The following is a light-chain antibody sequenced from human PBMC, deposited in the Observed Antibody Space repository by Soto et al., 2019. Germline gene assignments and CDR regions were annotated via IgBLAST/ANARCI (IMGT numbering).Light chain of an antibody. CDR1: QSISNW. V-gene: IGKV1-5*03. J-gene: IGKJ1*01. Sequence: DIQMTQSPSTLSASVGDRVTITCRASQSISNWLAWYQQKPGKAPKLLIYKASSLESGVPSRFSGSGSGTEFTLTISSLQPDDLATYYCQQYSTFGQGTKVEIK. CDR2: KAS. CDR3: QQYST.